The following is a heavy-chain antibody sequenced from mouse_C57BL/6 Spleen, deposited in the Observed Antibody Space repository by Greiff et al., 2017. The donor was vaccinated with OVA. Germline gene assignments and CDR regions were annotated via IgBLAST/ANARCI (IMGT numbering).Heavy chain of an antibody. D-gene: IGHD1-1*01. Sequence: QVQLQQPGAELVKPGASVKLSCKASGYTFTSYWMQWVKQRPGQGLEWIGEIDPSDSYTNYNQKFKGKATLTVDTSSSTAYMQLSSLTSEDSAVYHCASVHYGSSWYFDVWGTGTTVTVSS. CDR2: IDPSDSYT. J-gene: IGHJ1*03. CDR3: ASVHYGSSWYFDV. V-gene: IGHV1-50*01. CDR1: GYTFTSYW.